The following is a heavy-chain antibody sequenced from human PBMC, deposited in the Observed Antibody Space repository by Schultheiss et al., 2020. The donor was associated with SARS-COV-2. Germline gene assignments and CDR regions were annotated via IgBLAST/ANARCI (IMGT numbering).Heavy chain of an antibody. V-gene: IGHV3-23*01. CDR1: GFTFSSYA. Sequence: GGSLRLSCAASGFTFSSYAMSWVRQAPGKGLEWVSGISGSGGSTYYADSVRGRFTISRDNSKNTLYLQMNSLRAEDTAVYYCAKDLKPGYCSSTSCYISLYYYYYMDVWGKGTTVTVSS. J-gene: IGHJ6*03. D-gene: IGHD2-2*02. CDR2: ISGSGGST. CDR3: AKDLKPGYCSSTSCYISLYYYYYMDV.